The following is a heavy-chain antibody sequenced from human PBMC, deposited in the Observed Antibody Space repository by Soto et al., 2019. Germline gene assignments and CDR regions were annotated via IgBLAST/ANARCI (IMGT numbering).Heavy chain of an antibody. D-gene: IGHD3-3*01. CDR3: ARGGGVGVAGSAAFDM. J-gene: IGHJ3*02. CDR2: INPATGAA. CDR1: GYPVTAYY. V-gene: IGHV1-2*02. Sequence: QLHLVHSGAVVKKPGASVTVSCSASGYPVTAYYMHWVRQAPGRGLEWMGGINPATGAAKYTQTVQGRGSMPRDTSARTVFMEPVGLTSDDTAVFCCARGGGVGVAGSAAFDMWGQRTLVTVSS.